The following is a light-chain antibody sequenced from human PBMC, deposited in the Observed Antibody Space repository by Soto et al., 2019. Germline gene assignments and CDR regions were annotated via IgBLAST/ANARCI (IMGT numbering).Light chain of an antibody. CDR1: SSNIGSNT. V-gene: IGLV1-44*01. J-gene: IGLJ2*01. CDR3: SGWEDRLDGSV. CDR2: SNN. Sequence: QSALTQPPSASGTPGQRVTISCSGSSSNIGSNTVNWYQQLPGTAPKLLIYSNNQRPSGVPDRFSGSKSGTSASLAISGLPSGDEGYYYCSGWEDRLDGSVFGGRNKVDV.